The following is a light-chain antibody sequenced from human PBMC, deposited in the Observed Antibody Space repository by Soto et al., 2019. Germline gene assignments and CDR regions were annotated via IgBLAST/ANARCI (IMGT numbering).Light chain of an antibody. J-gene: IGKJ4*01. V-gene: IGKV3-20*01. CDR1: QTVRNNY. Sequence: EFVLTQSPCTLSLSPGERATPSCRASQTVRNNYLAWYQQKPGQAPRLLIYDASSRATGIPDRFSGGGSGTDFTLTISRLEPEDFAVYYCQQFSSYPLTFGGGTKVDI. CDR2: DAS. CDR3: QQFSSYPLT.